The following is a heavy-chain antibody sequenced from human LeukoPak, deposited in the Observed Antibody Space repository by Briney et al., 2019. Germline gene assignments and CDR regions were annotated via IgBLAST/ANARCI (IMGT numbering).Heavy chain of an antibody. CDR1: GYTFTSYG. D-gene: IGHD3-10*01. Sequence: ASVKVSCKASGYTFTSYGISWVRQAPGQGLEWMGWISAYNGNTNYAQKLQGRVTMTTDTSTSTAYMELSSLRSEDTAVYYCASSHIWFGESSWYYYGMDVWGQGTTVTVSS. V-gene: IGHV1-18*01. CDR3: ASSHIWFGESSWYYYGMDV. CDR2: ISAYNGNT. J-gene: IGHJ6*02.